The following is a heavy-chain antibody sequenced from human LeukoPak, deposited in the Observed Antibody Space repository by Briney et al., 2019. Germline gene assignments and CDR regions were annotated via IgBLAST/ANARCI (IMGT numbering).Heavy chain of an antibody. J-gene: IGHJ4*02. D-gene: IGHD3-16*01. V-gene: IGHV4-38-2*02. Sequence: SETLSLTCSVSGYSISSGYYWAWIRQAPGKGLDWIGSIYHSGYTHYNPSLKGRVTISVDTSKNDFSLKLSSVAAADTAIYYCARDMNPTHYFDYWGQGTLVTVSS. CDR3: ARDMNPTHYFDY. CDR2: IYHSGYT. CDR1: GYSISSGYY.